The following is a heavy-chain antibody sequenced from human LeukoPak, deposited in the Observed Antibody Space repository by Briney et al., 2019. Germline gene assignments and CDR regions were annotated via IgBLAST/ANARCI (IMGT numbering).Heavy chain of an antibody. V-gene: IGHV3-15*01. J-gene: IGHJ3*02. Sequence: GGSLRLSCAASGFTFSNAWMSWVRQAPGKGLEWIGRIKSKTDGGTTDYAAPVKGRFTISRDDSKNTLYLQMNSLKTEDTAVYYCTTVVLRYSSSWYDAFDIWGQGTMVTVSS. CDR3: TTVVLRYSSSWYDAFDI. CDR1: GFTFSNAW. D-gene: IGHD6-13*01. CDR2: IKSKTDGGTT.